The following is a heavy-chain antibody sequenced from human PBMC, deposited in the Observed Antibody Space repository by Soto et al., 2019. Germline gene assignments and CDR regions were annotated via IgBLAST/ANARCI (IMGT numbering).Heavy chain of an antibody. CDR2: IYHRGST. J-gene: IGHJ4*02. CDR1: GSSLSRDVYS. D-gene: IGHD5-18*01. V-gene: IGHV4-30-2*01. Sequence: TKSLPCSPSGSSLSRDVYSSICLLQPPGKGLEWIGYIYHRGSTYYNPSLKSRVTISVDRSKNQFSLKLSSVTAADTAVYYCARGDTAMALFDYWGQGTLVTVS. CDR3: ARGDTAMALFDY.